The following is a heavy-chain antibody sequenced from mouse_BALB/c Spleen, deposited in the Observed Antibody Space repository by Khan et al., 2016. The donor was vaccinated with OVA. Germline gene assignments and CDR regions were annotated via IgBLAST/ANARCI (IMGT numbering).Heavy chain of an antibody. CDR1: GYSITSDYA. Sequence: EVQLQESGPGLVKPSQSLSLTCTVTGYSITSDYAWNWIRQFPGNKLEWMGYISYSGSTSYNPSLKSRISITRDTSKNQFFLQLNSVTTEDTATXYCAGGDYDGAWFAYWGQGTLVTVSA. D-gene: IGHD2-4*01. J-gene: IGHJ3*01. V-gene: IGHV3-2*02. CDR3: AGGDYDGAWFAY. CDR2: ISYSGST.